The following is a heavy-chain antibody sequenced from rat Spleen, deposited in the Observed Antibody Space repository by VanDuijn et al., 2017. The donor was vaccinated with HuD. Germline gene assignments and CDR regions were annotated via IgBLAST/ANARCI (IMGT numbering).Heavy chain of an antibody. CDR2: IWGNGNT. V-gene: IGHV2-13*01. J-gene: IGHJ3*01. CDR1: GFSLSSYG. D-gene: IGHD1-1*01. Sequence: QVQLKESGPGLVQPSETLSLTCTVSGFSLSSYGVIWVRQPPGKGLEWMGTIWGNGNTDCTSALKSRLSFSRDISKSQVYLKMNSLQTEDTATYYCARYYYYSGDWFAYWGQGTLVTVSS. CDR3: ARYYYYSGDWFAY.